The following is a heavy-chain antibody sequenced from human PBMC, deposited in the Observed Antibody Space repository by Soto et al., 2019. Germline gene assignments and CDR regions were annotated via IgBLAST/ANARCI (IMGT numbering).Heavy chain of an antibody. Sequence: GGSLRLSCAASGFTFSSYWMSWVRQAPGKGLEWVANIKQDGSEKYYVDSVKGRFTISRDKAKNSLYLQMNSLRAEDTAVYYCAREGYSSGSYAFDIWGQGTMVTGSS. J-gene: IGHJ3*02. V-gene: IGHV3-7*01. D-gene: IGHD6-19*01. CDR1: GFTFSSYW. CDR2: IKQDGSEK. CDR3: AREGYSSGSYAFDI.